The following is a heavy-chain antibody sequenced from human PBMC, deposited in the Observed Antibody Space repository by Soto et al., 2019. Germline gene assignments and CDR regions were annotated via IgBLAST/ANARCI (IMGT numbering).Heavy chain of an antibody. CDR3: ARTGYCSGGSCYSPFFYYYGMDV. CDR1: GFTFSSYE. D-gene: IGHD2-15*01. V-gene: IGHV3-48*03. CDR2: ISSSGSTI. Sequence: SLRLSCAASGFTFSSYEMNWVRQAPGKGLEWVSYISSSGSTIYYADSVKGRFTISRDNAKNSLYLQMNSLRAEDTAVYYCARTGYCSGGSCYSPFFYYYGMDVWGQGTTVTVSS. J-gene: IGHJ6*02.